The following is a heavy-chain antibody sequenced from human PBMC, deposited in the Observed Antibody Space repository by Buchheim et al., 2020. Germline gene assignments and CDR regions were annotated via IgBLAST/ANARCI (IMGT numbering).Heavy chain of an antibody. D-gene: IGHD2-15*01. CDR3: VRSGMILFWFDP. CDR1: GYSITSGYNY. J-gene: IGHJ5*02. Sequence: QVQLQESGPGLVKPSQTLSLTCTASGYSITSGYNYWNWIRPPAGKGPEWIGRIHKAGSTNYNPSLKSRATITVDTSKNQFSLDLSSVTAADTAVYYCVRSGMILFWFDPWGPGTL. CDR2: IHKAGST. V-gene: IGHV4-61*02.